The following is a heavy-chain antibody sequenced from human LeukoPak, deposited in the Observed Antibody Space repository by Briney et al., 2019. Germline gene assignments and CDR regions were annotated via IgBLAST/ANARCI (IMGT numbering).Heavy chain of an antibody. CDR2: VNRDGTER. J-gene: IGHJ4*02. Sequence: GGSLRLSCVTSGFNFSDSRMTWVRQAPGKGLQWVANVNRDGTERHFLDSVEGRFTISRDNAKKSLYLQMSSLRPQDTAVYFCVRGDWYFESWGQGTLVTVSS. CDR3: VRGDWYFES. V-gene: IGHV3-7*04. CDR1: GFNFSDSR. D-gene: IGHD2-21*01.